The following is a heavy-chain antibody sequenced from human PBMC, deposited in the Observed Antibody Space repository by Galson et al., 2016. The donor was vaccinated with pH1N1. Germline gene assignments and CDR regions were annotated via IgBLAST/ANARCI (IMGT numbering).Heavy chain of an antibody. V-gene: IGHV3-23*01. D-gene: IGHD3-22*01. CDR1: GFTFSTFA. Sequence: SLRLSCAASGFTFSTFAMHWVRQAPGKGLEWVSGISASGASTHFADSVKGRFTISRDNSKNALYLEMNSLTGEDTAFYYCVKYDSSGYYYGRLANWGQGTLVTVSS. CDR2: ISASGAST. J-gene: IGHJ4*02. CDR3: VKYDSSGYYYGRLAN.